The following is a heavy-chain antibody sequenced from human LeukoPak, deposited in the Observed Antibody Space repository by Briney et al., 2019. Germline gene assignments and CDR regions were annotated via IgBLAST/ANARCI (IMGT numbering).Heavy chain of an antibody. J-gene: IGHJ4*02. Sequence: GASVKVSRKASGYTFTSYYMHWVRQAPGQGLEWMGIINPSGGSTSYTQKFQGGVTMTRDTSTTTVYMELSSLRSQDTAVYYCARHKEVGDYYYFDYWGQGTLVTVSS. V-gene: IGHV1-46*01. CDR1: GYTFTSYY. CDR2: INPSGGST. D-gene: IGHD2/OR15-2a*01. CDR3: ARHKEVGDYYYFDY.